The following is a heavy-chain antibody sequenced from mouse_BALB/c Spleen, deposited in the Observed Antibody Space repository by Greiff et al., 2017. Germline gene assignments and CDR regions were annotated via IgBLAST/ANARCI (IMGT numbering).Heavy chain of an antibody. CDR2: ISSGGGNT. CDR1: GFTFSSYT. CDR3: ARPAYYRYATWFAY. Sequence: EVQLVESGGGLVKPGGSLKLSCAASGFTFSSYTMSWVRQTPEKRLEWVATISSGGGNTYYPDSVKGRFTISRDNAKNNLYLQMSSLRSEDTALYYCARPAYYRYATWFAYGGQGTLVTVAA. V-gene: IGHV5-9*03. J-gene: IGHJ3*01. D-gene: IGHD2-14*01.